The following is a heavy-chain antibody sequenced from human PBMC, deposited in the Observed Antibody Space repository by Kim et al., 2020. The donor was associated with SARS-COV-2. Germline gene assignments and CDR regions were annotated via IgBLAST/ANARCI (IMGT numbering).Heavy chain of an antibody. D-gene: IGHD3-22*01. J-gene: IGHJ4*02. CDR1: GGSFSGYY. Sequence: SETLSLTCAVYGGSFSGYYWSWIRQPPGKGLEWIGEINHSGSTNYNPSLKSRVAISVDTSKNQFSLKLSSVTAADTAVYYCARGGGYYSFRSGDDYWGQGTLVTVSS. CDR2: INHSGST. V-gene: IGHV4-34*01. CDR3: ARGGGYYSFRSGDDY.